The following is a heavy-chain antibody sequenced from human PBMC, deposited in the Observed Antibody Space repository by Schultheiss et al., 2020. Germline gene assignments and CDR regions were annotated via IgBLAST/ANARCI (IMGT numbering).Heavy chain of an antibody. J-gene: IGHJ4*02. D-gene: IGHD6-25*01. CDR2: IRGKAYGGTT. CDR1: GFTFGDYA. Sequence: GGSLRLSCTASGFTFGDYAMTWVRQAPGKGLEWVGFIRGKAYGGTTEYAASVKGRFTISRDDSKSIAYLQMNSLKTEDTAVYYCTRGTEVAADYFDYWGQGTLVTVSS. CDR3: TRGTEVAADYFDY. V-gene: IGHV3-49*04.